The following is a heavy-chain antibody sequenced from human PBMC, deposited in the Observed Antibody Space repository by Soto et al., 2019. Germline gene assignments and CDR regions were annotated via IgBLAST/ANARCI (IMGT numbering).Heavy chain of an antibody. J-gene: IGHJ4*02. D-gene: IGHD1-26*01. CDR3: ASSLEYSGSYFFDY. Sequence: QVQLVQSGAEVKKPGSSVKVSCKASGGTFSSYTISWVRQAPGQGLEWMGRIIPILGIANYAQKFQGRVTITADKSTSTAYMELRSLRSEDTAVYYCASSLEYSGSYFFDYWGQGTLVTVSS. V-gene: IGHV1-69*02. CDR2: IIPILGIA. CDR1: GGTFSSYT.